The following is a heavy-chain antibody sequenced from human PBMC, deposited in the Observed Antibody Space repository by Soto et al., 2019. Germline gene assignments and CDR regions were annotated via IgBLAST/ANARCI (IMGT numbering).Heavy chain of an antibody. J-gene: IGHJ4*02. D-gene: IGHD3-16*01. CDR1: GFTFSSYA. CDR2: ISGSGGST. Sequence: HPEGSLRLSCAASGFTFSSYAMSWVRQAPGKGLEWVSAISGSGGSTYYADSVKGRFTISRDNSKNTLYLQMNSLRAEDTAVYYCAKDRRNFGIRIMITFGGVISQQKTNDYWGQGTLVTVSS. V-gene: IGHV3-23*01. CDR3: AKDRRNFGIRIMITFGGVISQQKTNDY.